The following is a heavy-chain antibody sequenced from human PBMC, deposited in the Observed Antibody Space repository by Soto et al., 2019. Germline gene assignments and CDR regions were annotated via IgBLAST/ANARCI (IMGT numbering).Heavy chain of an antibody. J-gene: IGHJ2*01. Sequence: GASVKVSCKVSGYTPTELSMHWVRQAPGKGPERMGGFDPEDGETIYAQKFQGRVTMNEDTSTDTAYMELSSMSSEDTAVSYCATEVYSDCSGNPHDLWGRGTRVTVSS. CDR2: FDPEDGET. V-gene: IGHV1-24*01. CDR3: ATEVYSDCSGNPHDL. D-gene: IGHD3-22*01. CDR1: GYTPTELS.